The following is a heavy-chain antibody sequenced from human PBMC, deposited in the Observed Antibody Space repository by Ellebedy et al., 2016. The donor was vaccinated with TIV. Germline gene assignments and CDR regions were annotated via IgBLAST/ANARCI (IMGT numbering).Heavy chain of an antibody. J-gene: IGHJ4*02. CDR3: ARRSTDFAFDS. CDR2: ISHHGTNK. CDR1: GFTFSNYG. Sequence: GESLKISCAASGFTFSNYGMHWVRQAPGKGLEWVALISHHGTNKYYADSVKGRFTISRDNSKNTLYPQMSSLRAEDTAVYFCARRSTDFAFDSWGQGTLVTVSS. D-gene: IGHD3/OR15-3a*01. V-gene: IGHV3-30*03.